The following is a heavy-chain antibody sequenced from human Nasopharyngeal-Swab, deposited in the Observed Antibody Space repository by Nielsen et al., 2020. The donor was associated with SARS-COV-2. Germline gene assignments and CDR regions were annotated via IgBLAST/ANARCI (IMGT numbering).Heavy chain of an antibody. Sequence: WIRQPPGKGLEWVGHIRSQTDGGTTAYAAPVKGRFTISRDDSKNTLYLQMNSLKTEDTAVYYCTALRSYYYDSTDPSGYWGQGTLVTVSS. V-gene: IGHV3-15*01. J-gene: IGHJ4*02. D-gene: IGHD3-22*01. CDR2: IRSQTDGGTT. CDR3: TALRSYYYDSTDPSGY.